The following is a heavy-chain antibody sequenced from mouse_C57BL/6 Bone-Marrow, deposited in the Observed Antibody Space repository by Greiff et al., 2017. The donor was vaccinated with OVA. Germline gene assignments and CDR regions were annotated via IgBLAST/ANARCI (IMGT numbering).Heavy chain of an antibody. CDR2: INPYNGGT. V-gene: IGHV1-19*01. Sequence: VQLQQSGPVLVKPGASVKMSCKASGYTFTDYYMNWVKQSHGKSLEWIGVINPYNGGTSYNQKFKGKATLTVDKSSSTADVELNSLTSEDSAVYYSARGDDYDGFAYWGQGTLVTVSA. CDR1: GYTFTDYY. D-gene: IGHD2-4*01. J-gene: IGHJ3*01. CDR3: ARGDDYDGFAY.